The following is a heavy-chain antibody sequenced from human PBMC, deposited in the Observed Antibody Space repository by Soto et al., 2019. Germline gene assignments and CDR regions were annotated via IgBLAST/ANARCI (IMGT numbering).Heavy chain of an antibody. Sequence: ASVKVSWKASGYTFTSYYMHWVRQAPGQGLEWIGIINPSDRTTSYAQNFQGRVTMTRDTSTSTVYMELSSLRVEDTAMYYCARTITVVRGLITWPADYWG. CDR3: ARTITVVRGLITWPADY. CDR2: INPSDRTT. D-gene: IGHD3-10*01. CDR1: GYTFTSYY. J-gene: IGHJ4*01. V-gene: IGHV1-46*01.